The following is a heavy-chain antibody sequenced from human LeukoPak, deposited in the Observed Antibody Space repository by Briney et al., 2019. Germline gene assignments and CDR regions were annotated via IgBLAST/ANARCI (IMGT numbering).Heavy chain of an antibody. J-gene: IGHJ4*02. CDR1: GGSISSGDYY. CDR2: IYYSGST. Sequence: PSGTLSLTCTVSGGSISSGDYYWSWIRQPPGKGLEWIGYIYYSGSTYYNPSLKSRVTISVDTSKNQFSLKLSSVTAADTAVYYCIGYCSGGSCYPPDYWGQGTLVTVSS. D-gene: IGHD2-15*01. V-gene: IGHV4-30-4*01. CDR3: IGYCSGGSCYPPDY.